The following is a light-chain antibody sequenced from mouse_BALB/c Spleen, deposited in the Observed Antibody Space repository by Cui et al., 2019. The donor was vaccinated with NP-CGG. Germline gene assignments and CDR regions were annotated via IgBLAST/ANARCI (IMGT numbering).Light chain of an antibody. J-gene: IGLJ1*01. CDR2: GTN. V-gene: IGLV1*01. CDR3: TLWYSNHWV. Sequence: AVVTQESALTTSPGETVTLTCRSSTGAVTTSNYARWVQEKPNHLFTGLIGGTNNRAPGVPARFSGSLIGDKAALTITGAQTEDEAIYFCTLWYSNHWVFDGGTKLTVL. CDR1: TGAVTTSNY.